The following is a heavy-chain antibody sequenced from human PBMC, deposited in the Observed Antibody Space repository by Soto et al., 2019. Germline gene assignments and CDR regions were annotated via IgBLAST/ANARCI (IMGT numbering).Heavy chain of an antibody. CDR3: AREDVVVVVAAVRGYYYGMDV. CDR2: ISYDGSNK. Sequence: PGGSLRLSCAASGFTFSSYGMHWVRQAPGKGLEWVAVISYDGSNKYYADSVKGRFTISRDKSKNTLYLQMNSLRAEDTAVYYCAREDVVVVVAAVRGYYYGMDVWGQGTTVTVSS. CDR1: GFTFSSYG. V-gene: IGHV3-30*03. J-gene: IGHJ6*02. D-gene: IGHD2-15*01.